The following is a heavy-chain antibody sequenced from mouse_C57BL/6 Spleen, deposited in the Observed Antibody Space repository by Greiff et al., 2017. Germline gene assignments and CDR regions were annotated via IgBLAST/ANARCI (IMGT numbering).Heavy chain of an antibody. D-gene: IGHD1-1*01. J-gene: IGHJ1*03. CDR1: GYTFTSYW. CDR3: AREDTTVVATRYVDV. V-gene: IGHV1-64*01. Sequence: VQLQQPGAELVKPGASVKLSCKASGYTFTSYWMHWVKQRPGQGLEWIGMIHPNSGSTNYNEKFKSKATLTVDKSSSTAYMQLSSLTSEDSAVYYCAREDTTVVATRYVDVWGTGTTVTVSS. CDR2: IHPNSGST.